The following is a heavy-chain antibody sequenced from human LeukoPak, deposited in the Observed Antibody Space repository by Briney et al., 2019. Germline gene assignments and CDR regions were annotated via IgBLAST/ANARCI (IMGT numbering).Heavy chain of an antibody. J-gene: IGHJ5*02. Sequence: SVKVSCKATGGTFSTFPVSWVRQAPGQGLEWVGGIIPIFGVTTYAQAFQDRVTITADESTGTAYMELSSLTSDDTAVYYCARVPPYCPTTSCYAPFDHWGQGTLVTVSS. V-gene: IGHV1-69*13. CDR2: IIPIFGVT. D-gene: IGHD2-2*01. CDR1: GGTFSTFP. CDR3: ARVPPYCPTTSCYAPFDH.